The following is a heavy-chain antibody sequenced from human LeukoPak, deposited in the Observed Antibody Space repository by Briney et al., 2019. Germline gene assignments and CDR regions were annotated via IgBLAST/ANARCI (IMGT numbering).Heavy chain of an antibody. Sequence: VASVKVSCKASGGTFSSYAISWVRPAPGQGLEWMGRIIPILGIAKYAQKFQGRVTITADTSTSTAYMELSSLRSEDTVVYYCARDRPEKHYYYYGMDVWGQGTTVTVSS. CDR3: ARDRPEKHYYYYGMDV. J-gene: IGHJ6*02. V-gene: IGHV1-69*04. CDR2: IIPILGIA. CDR1: GGTFSSYA.